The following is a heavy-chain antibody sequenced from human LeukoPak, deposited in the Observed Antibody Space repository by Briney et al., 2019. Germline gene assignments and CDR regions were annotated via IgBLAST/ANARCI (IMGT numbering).Heavy chain of an antibody. V-gene: IGHV3-20*04. Sequence: VGSLRLSCGASGFTFNNYGMSWVRQAPAKGLHCVAVINCNGGSTGDADSVKGRFTISRDNAKNSLYLQMNSLRAEDTALYYCARGDSSSWYTAWFDPWGQGTLVTVSS. CDR1: GFTFNNYG. CDR3: ARGDSSSWYTAWFDP. J-gene: IGHJ5*02. D-gene: IGHD6-13*01. CDR2: INCNGGST.